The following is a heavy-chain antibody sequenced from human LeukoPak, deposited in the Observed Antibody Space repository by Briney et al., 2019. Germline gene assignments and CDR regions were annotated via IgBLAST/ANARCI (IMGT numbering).Heavy chain of an antibody. D-gene: IGHD1-1*01. J-gene: IGHJ4*02. Sequence: GGSLRLSCAASGFTFSSYAMSWVRQAPGKGLEGFASITGSGGSTYYADSVKGRLTISRDHSKSTLYLQMNNLRAEDPAVYYCAKGMGSQIERRATGYDFDYGGPGTLVTVSS. CDR1: GFTFSSYA. V-gene: IGHV3-23*01. CDR3: AKGMGSQIERRATGYDFDY. CDR2: ITGSGGST.